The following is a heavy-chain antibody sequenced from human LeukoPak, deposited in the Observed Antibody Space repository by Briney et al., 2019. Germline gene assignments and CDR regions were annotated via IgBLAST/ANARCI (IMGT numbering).Heavy chain of an antibody. D-gene: IGHD1-26*01. CDR1: GSSISSYS. J-gene: IGHJ4*02. V-gene: IGHV4-59*08. CDR3: ARQLISGSYSGFDY. CDR2: MYSGGST. Sequence: PSETLSLTCTVSGSSISSYSWSWIRQPPGKGLEWIGYMYSGGSTKYKSSLKSRVTISVDTSKNQFSLKLSSVTAADTAVYYCARQLISGSYSGFDYWGQGTLVTVSS.